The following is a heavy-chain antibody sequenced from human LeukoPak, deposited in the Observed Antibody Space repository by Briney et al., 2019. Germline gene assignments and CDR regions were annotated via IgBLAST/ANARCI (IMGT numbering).Heavy chain of an antibody. V-gene: IGHV1-2*02. CDR2: INPNSGGT. Sequence: GASVKVSCKASGYTFTGYYMHWVRQAPGQGLEWMGWINPNSGGTNYAQKFQGRATMTRDTSISTAYMELSRLRSDDTAVYYCARGHVDTATGFDPWGQGTLVTVSS. CDR1: GYTFTGYY. D-gene: IGHD5-18*01. J-gene: IGHJ5*02. CDR3: ARGHVDTATGFDP.